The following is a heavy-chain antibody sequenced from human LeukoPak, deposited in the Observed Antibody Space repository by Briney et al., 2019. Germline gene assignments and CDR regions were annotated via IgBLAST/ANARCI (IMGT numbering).Heavy chain of an antibody. CDR2: IIPILGIA. CDR3: AYVDTAMVTTNYFDY. V-gene: IGHV1-69*10. Sequence: ASVKVSCKASGGTFSSYAISWVRQAPGQGLEWMGGIIPILGIANYAQKFQGRVTITADKSTSTAYMELSSLRSEDTAVYYCAYVDTAMVTTNYFDYWGQGTLVTVSS. J-gene: IGHJ4*02. CDR1: GGTFSSYA. D-gene: IGHD5-18*01.